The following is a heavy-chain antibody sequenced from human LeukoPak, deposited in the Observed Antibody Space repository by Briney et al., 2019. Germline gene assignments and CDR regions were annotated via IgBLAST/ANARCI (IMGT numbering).Heavy chain of an antibody. V-gene: IGHV3-23*01. J-gene: IGHJ4*02. D-gene: IGHD3-3*01. CDR1: GFTFSSSA. Sequence: GGSLRLSCAASGFTFSSSAMSWVRQAPGKGLEWVSSITGSGRGDSTNYADSVKGRFTISRDNSKSTLYLQMNSLRAEDTAIYYCAKSGSGYYIWGQGTLVTASS. CDR2: ITGSGRGDST. CDR3: AKSGSGYYI.